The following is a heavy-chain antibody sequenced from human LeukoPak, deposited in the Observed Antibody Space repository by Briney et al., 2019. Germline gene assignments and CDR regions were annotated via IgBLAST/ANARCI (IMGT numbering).Heavy chain of an antibody. V-gene: IGHV4-59*01. J-gene: IGHJ4*02. CDR2: IYYSGST. Sequence: KPSETLSLTCTVSGGPINSYYWTWIRQPPGKGLEWIGYIYYSGSTNYDPSLKSRVTISVDTSKNQFSLKLTSVTAADTAVYYCARGVPEYYDFWSGYFYYFDYWGQGTLVTVSS. CDR1: GGPINSYY. D-gene: IGHD3-3*01. CDR3: ARGVPEYYDFWSGYFYYFDY.